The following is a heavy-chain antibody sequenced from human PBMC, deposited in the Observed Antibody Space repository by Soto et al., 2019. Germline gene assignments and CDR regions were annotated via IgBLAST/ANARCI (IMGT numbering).Heavy chain of an antibody. D-gene: IGHD2-15*01. J-gene: IGHJ4*02. CDR2: IKHDGSET. Sequence: EVQVVESGGDLVQPGGSLRLSCVVSGFTFSDFWMSWVRQAPGKGLDWVANIKHDGSETYYVGSVEGRFTISRDNTKDSLYLQMNSLRAXDTAVYYCARGGSWGPDFWGQGTLVTVSS. V-gene: IGHV3-7*01. CDR1: GFTFSDFW. CDR3: ARGGSWGPDF.